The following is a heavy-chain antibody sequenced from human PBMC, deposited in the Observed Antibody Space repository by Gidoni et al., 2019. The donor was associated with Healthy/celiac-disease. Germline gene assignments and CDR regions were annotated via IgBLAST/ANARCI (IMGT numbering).Heavy chain of an antibody. CDR2: ISSSGSTI. V-gene: IGHV3-11*01. CDR3: ARGRGGSCYSTRICAFDI. D-gene: IGHD2-15*01. J-gene: IGHJ3*02. CDR1: GFTFRDYY. Sequence: QVQLVESGGGLVKPGGSMSLSCAAAGFTFRDYYMSWIRQAPGKGPEGGSYISSSGSTIYYADSVKGRFTISRDNAKNSLYLQMNSLRAEDTAVYYCARGRGGSCYSTRICAFDIWGQGTMVTVSS.